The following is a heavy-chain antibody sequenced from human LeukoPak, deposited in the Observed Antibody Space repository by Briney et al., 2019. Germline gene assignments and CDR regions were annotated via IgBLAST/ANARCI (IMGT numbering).Heavy chain of an antibody. D-gene: IGHD3-10*01. CDR1: GGSMSSVNYY. V-gene: IGHV4-31*03. J-gene: IGHJ5*02. Sequence: PSDTLSLTCTVSGGSMSSVNYYWSWIRQHPGKGLEWIGYIHHSGSTYYNPSLKSRVIISVDTSKNQFSLKLNSVTAADTAVYYCASYGSGSYRFDPWGQGTLVTVSS. CDR2: IHHSGST. CDR3: ASYGSGSYRFDP.